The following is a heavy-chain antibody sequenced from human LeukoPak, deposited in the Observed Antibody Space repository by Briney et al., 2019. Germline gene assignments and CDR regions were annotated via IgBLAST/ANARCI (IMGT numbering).Heavy chain of an antibody. Sequence: SETLSLTCTVSGYSISSGYYWAWIRQPPGKGLEWIGNIYHTGSTYYNPPLKSRVTISVDTSKNQFSLKLSSVTAADTAVYYCARAYSSSWYFNWFDPWGQGTLVTVSS. V-gene: IGHV4-38-2*02. J-gene: IGHJ5*02. CDR2: IYHTGST. D-gene: IGHD6-13*01. CDR1: GYSISSGYY. CDR3: ARAYSSSWYFNWFDP.